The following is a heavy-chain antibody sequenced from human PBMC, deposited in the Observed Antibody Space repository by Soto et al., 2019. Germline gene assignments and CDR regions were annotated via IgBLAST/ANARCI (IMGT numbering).Heavy chain of an antibody. D-gene: IGHD3-22*01. CDR3: ARDLTDTMTKD. Sequence: ASVKVSCKASGYTFTSYDINWVRQAPGQGLEWMGGMNPNSGNTGYAQKFQGRVTMTTNESTSTAYMELSSLRSEDTAVYYCARDLTDTMTKDWGQGTLVTVSS. V-gene: IGHV1-8*01. CDR1: GYTFTSYD. CDR2: MNPNSGNT. J-gene: IGHJ4*02.